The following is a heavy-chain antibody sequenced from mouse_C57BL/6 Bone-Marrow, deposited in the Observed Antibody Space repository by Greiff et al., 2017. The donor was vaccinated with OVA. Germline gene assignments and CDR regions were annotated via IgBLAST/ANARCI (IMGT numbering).Heavy chain of an antibody. V-gene: IGHV3-6*01. J-gene: IGHJ4*01. Sequence: EVKLQESGPGLVKPSQSLSLTCSVTGYSITSGYYWNWIRQFPGNKLEWMGYISYDGSNNYNPSLKNRISITRDTSKNQFFLKLNSVTTEDTATYYCARGTYYAMDYWGQGTSVTVSS. CDR1: GYSITSGYY. CDR3: ARGTYYAMDY. CDR2: ISYDGSN.